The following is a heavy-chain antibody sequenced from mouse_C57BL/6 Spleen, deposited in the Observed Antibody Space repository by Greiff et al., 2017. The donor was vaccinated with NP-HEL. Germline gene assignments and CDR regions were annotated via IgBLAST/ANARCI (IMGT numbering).Heavy chain of an antibody. V-gene: IGHV5-17*01. CDR3: ADDYAWYFDV. CDR1: GFTFSDYG. Sequence: EVHLVESGGGLVKPGGSLKLSCAASGFTFSDYGMHWVRQAPEKGLEWVAYISSGSSTIYYADTVKGRFTISRDNAKNTLFLQMTSLRSEDTAMYYCADDYAWYFDVWGTGTTVTVSS. CDR2: ISSGSSTI. D-gene: IGHD2-4*01. J-gene: IGHJ1*03.